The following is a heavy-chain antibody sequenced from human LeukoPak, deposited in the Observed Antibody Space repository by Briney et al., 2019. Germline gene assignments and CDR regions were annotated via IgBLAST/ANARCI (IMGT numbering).Heavy chain of an antibody. CDR2: IWYDGSDT. CDR3: AGEKNDGFDS. CDR1: GFTFSSYG. V-gene: IGHV3-33*01. J-gene: IGHJ3*02. Sequence: RGSLRLSRVASGFTFSSYGMHWVRQDPGKRREWVAGIWYDGSDTYYADSVKGPFTMSRDNSKQKRYLQMTRLGAEDTAVYYCAGEKNDGFDSWGQGTMVTVSS.